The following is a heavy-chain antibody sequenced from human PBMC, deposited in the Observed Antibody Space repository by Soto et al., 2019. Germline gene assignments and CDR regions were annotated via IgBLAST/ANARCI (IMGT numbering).Heavy chain of an antibody. CDR3: AKDPTYDSSGYYFYYGPDV. CDR2: ISYDGRYK. Sequence: QEQLVESGGGVIQPGRSLRLSCAASGFTFSTYGMHWVRQAPGKGLEWVGLISYDGRYKYYPDSVKGRFTISRDNSKNTLYLEMNSLRPEDTAVYYCAKDPTYDSSGYYFYYGPDVWGQGTTVTVPS. CDR1: GFTFSTYG. J-gene: IGHJ6*02. D-gene: IGHD3-22*01. V-gene: IGHV3-30*18.